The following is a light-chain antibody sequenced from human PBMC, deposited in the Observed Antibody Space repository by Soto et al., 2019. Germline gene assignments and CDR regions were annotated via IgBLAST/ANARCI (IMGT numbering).Light chain of an antibody. CDR1: QSLVHYDGDTF. CDR2: KVS. J-gene: IGKJ5*01. CDR3: QQRNVWPPIT. V-gene: IGKV2-30*02. Sequence: DVVMTQSPLSLPVTLGQPASISCRSSQSLVHYDGDTFFNWYLQRPGQSPRRLIYKVSNRDSGVPDRFSGSGSGTEFTLTINNLEPEDFAVYYCQQRNVWPPITFGQGTRLEIK.